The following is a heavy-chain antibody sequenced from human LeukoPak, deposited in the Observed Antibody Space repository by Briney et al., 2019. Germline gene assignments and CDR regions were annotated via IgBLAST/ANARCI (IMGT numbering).Heavy chain of an antibody. V-gene: IGHV4-39*02. D-gene: IGHD3-10*01. J-gene: IGHJ4*02. Sequence: SETLSLTCTVSSASISSSPYFWGWIRQSPGKGLEWIGTISYSGTTYYNPPLKSRVTISVDTSKNHFSLKLSSVTTPDTAVYYCAANSADYNTLGSSYKVWGQGTLVTVSS. CDR3: AANSADYNTLGSSYKV. CDR1: SASISSSPYF. CDR2: ISYSGTT.